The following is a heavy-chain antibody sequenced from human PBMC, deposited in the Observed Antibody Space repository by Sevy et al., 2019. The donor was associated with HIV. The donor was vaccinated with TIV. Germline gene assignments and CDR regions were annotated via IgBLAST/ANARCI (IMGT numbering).Heavy chain of an antibody. J-gene: IGHJ5*02. Sequence: ASVKVSCKASGYTFTGYYMHWVRQAPGQGLEWMGWINPNSGGTNYAQKFQGWVTMTRDTSISTAYMELSRLRSDDTAVYYWARGTGYDFWSGYYENWFDPWGQGTLVTVSS. D-gene: IGHD3-3*01. V-gene: IGHV1-2*04. CDR1: GYTFTGYY. CDR3: ARGTGYDFWSGYYENWFDP. CDR2: INPNSGGT.